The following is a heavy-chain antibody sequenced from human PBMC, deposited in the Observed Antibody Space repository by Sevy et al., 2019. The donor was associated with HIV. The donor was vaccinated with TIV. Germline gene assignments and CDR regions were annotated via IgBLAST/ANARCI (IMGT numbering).Heavy chain of an antibody. Sequence: SESLSLTCAVHGGSFSGYYWSWIRQPPGKGLEWIGEINHSGSTNYNPSLKSRVTISVDTSKNQFSLKLSSVTAADTAVHYCARSPPIVVVPGAPSWFDPWGQGTLVTVSS. D-gene: IGHD2-2*01. CDR3: ARSPPIVVVPGAPSWFDP. CDR1: GGSFSGYY. J-gene: IGHJ5*02. V-gene: IGHV4-34*01. CDR2: INHSGST.